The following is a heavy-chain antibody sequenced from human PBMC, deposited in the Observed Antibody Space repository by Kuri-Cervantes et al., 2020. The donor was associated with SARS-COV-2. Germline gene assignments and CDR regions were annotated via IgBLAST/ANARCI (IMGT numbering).Heavy chain of an antibody. V-gene: IGHV1-8*02. CDR2: MNPNSGNT. CDR3: ARSRFIATAGLVDY. Sequence: ASVKVSCKASGYTFTSYDINWVRQATGQGLEWMGWMNPNSGNTDYAQKFQGRVTMTRDTSITTAYMELSRLTSADTAVYYCARSRFIATAGLVDYWGQGTLVTVSS. J-gene: IGHJ4*02. D-gene: IGHD6-13*01. CDR1: GYTFTSYD.